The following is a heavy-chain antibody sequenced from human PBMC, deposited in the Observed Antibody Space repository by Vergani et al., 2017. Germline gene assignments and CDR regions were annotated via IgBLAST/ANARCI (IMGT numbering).Heavy chain of an antibody. CDR1: GFTFSNAW. Sequence: EVQLVESGGGLVKPGGSLRLSCAASGFTFSNAWMSWVRQAPGKGLEWVGRIKSKTDGGTTDYAAPVKGRFTISRDDSKNTLYLQMNSLKTEDTAVYYCARDVADYSNADYYYYYGMDVWGQGTTVTVSS. D-gene: IGHD4-11*01. CDR2: IKSKTDGGTT. J-gene: IGHJ6*02. CDR3: ARDVADYSNADYYYYYGMDV. V-gene: IGHV3-15*01.